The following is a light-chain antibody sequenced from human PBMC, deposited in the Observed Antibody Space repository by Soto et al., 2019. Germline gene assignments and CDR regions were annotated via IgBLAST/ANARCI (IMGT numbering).Light chain of an antibody. CDR2: DNN. V-gene: IGLV1-51*01. J-gene: IGLJ1*01. CDR3: GAWDGSLNVYL. CDR1: SSNIGNNY. Sequence: QSVLTQPPSVSAAPGQKVTISCSGSSSNIGNNYVTWYQQLPGTAPRVLLYDNNKRPSGIPDRFSGSKSGTSATLGITGLQTGDEADYYCGAWDGSLNVYLFGTGTSSPS.